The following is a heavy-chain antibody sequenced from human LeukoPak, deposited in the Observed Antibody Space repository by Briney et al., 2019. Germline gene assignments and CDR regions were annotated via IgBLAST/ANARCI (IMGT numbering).Heavy chain of an antibody. CDR1: WFTFSSNY. CDR2: IYSGGST. J-gene: IGHJ4*02. V-gene: IGHV3-53*01. CDR3: ARESPLAYSYDSSGDGS. D-gene: IGHD3-22*01. Sequence: GGSLRLSRAASWFTFSSNYMSWVRQAPGKGLEWVSVIYSGGSTYYADSVKGRFTISRDNSKNTLYLQMNSLRAEDTAVYYCARESPLAYSYDSSGDGSWGQGTLVTVSS.